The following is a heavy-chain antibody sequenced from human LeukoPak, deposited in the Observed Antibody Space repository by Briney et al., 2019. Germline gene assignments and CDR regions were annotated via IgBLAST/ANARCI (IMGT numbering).Heavy chain of an antibody. CDR1: GFTVSDNN. J-gene: IGHJ3*02. CDR2: IYSAGAT. V-gene: IGHV3-53*01. D-gene: IGHD1-26*01. Sequence: PGGSLRLSCAASGFTVSDNNMTWVRQAPGKGLEWVSSIYSAGATHYAESVKGRFTISRDNTKNTLYLQMNSLRAEDMAVYYCARIEWERLGRAFDSGGQGTMVTVSA. CDR3: ARIEWERLGRAFDS.